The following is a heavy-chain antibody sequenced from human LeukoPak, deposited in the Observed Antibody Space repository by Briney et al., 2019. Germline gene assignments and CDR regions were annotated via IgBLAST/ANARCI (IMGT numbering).Heavy chain of an antibody. V-gene: IGHV3-7*01. CDR1: GFTFSSYW. CDR3: AREGKWLYIVATIEGFDY. J-gene: IGHJ4*02. D-gene: IGHD5-12*01. CDR2: IKQDGSEK. Sequence: GGSLRLSCAASGFTFSSYWMSWVRQAPGKGLEWVANIKQDGSEKYYVDSVKGRFTISRDNAKNSLYLQMNSLRAEDTAVYYCAREGKWLYIVATIEGFDYWGQGTLVTVSS.